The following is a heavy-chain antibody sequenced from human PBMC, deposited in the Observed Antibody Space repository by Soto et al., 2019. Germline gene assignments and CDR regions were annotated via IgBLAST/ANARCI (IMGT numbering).Heavy chain of an antibody. CDR1: GFTFSSYS. Sequence: EVQLVESGGGLVKPGGSLRLSCAASGFTFSSYSMNWVRQAPGKGLEWVSSISSSSSYIYYADSVKGRFTISRDNAKNSLYLQMNSLRAEDTAVYYCARDRASSGSPPPPYYFDYWGQGTLVTVSS. V-gene: IGHV3-21*01. CDR3: ARDRASSGSPPPPYYFDY. J-gene: IGHJ4*02. CDR2: ISSSSSYI. D-gene: IGHD3-10*01.